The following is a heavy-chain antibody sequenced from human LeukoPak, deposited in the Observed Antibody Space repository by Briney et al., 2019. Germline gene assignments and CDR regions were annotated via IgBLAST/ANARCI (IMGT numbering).Heavy chain of an antibody. V-gene: IGHV4-59*01. CDR2: IYYSGST. CDR1: GGSISSYY. D-gene: IGHD3-3*01. Sequence: KPSETLSLTCTVSGGSISSYYWSWIRQPPGKGLEWIGYIYYSGSTNYNPSLKSRVTISVDTSKNQFSLKLSSVTAADTAVYYCARSLQGYYDFPDAFDIWAKGQWSPSLQ. CDR3: ARSLQGYYDFPDAFDI. J-gene: IGHJ3*02.